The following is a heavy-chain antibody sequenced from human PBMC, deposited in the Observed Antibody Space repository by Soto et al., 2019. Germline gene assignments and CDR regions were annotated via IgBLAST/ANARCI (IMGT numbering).Heavy chain of an antibody. J-gene: IGHJ4*02. D-gene: IGHD6-19*01. CDR3: AHRPSGWFLFDY. CDR1: GFSLSTSGVG. Sequence: QITLKESGPTLVKPTQPLTLTCTFSGFSLSTSGVGVGWIRQSPGKALQWLALIYWNGDKRYNPSLKTILTITKDTAKNQVVLTLTNMDPVDTATNYCAHRPSGWFLFDYWGQGTLVTVSS. CDR2: IYWNGDK. V-gene: IGHV2-5*01.